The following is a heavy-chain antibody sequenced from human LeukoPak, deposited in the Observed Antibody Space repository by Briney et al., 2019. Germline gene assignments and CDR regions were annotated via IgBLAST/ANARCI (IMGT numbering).Heavy chain of an antibody. J-gene: IGHJ4*02. CDR3: ARDSDFWSSTIDY. D-gene: IGHD3-3*01. CDR2: ISPYNANT. V-gene: IGHV1-18*01. Sequence: WISPYNANTNYAQKLQGRVTMTTDTSTSTAYMELRSLRSDDTAVYYCARDSDFWSSTIDYWGQGTLVTVSS.